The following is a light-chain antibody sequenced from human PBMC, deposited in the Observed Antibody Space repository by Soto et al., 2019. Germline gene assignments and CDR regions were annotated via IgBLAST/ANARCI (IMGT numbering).Light chain of an antibody. CDR1: QSVSSSY. CDR3: QQYGSSPYT. V-gene: IGKV3-20*01. J-gene: IGKJ2*01. Sequence: EIVVTQSPGTLSLSPGERATLSCRASQSVSSSYLAWYQQKPGQAPRLLIYGASSRATGIPDRFSGSGSGTDFTLTISRLEPEDFAVYYCQQYGSSPYTFGQGTTVDIK. CDR2: GAS.